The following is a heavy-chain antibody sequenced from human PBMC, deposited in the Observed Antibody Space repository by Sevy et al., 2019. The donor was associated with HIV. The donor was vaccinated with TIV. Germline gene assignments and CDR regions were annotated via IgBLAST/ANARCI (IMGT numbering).Heavy chain of an antibody. Sequence: GGSLRLSCAASGFTFSSYGIHWVRQAPGKGLEWVAVISYDGSNKYYADSVKGRFTISRDNSKNTLYLQMSSLRAEDTAAYYCAKDNYDSSGYYLEYFHHWGQGTLVTVSS. CDR3: AKDNYDSSGYYLEYFHH. J-gene: IGHJ1*01. D-gene: IGHD3-22*01. V-gene: IGHV3-30*18. CDR2: ISYDGSNK. CDR1: GFTFSSYG.